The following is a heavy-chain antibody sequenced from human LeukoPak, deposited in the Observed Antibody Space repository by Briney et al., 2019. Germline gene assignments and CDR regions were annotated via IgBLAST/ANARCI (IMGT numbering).Heavy chain of an antibody. CDR3: TTAGTYSSGWYWVDY. Sequence: GGSLRLSCAAYGFTFSNAWMSWVRQAPGKGLEWVGRIKSKTNGNTTYYEAPVKSRFTNSRDASKNTLNLQMNSLKTEDTAVYYCTTAGTYSSGWYWVDYWGQGTLVTVSS. V-gene: IGHV3-15*01. CDR2: IKSKTNGNTT. J-gene: IGHJ4*02. D-gene: IGHD6-19*01. CDR1: GFTFSNAW.